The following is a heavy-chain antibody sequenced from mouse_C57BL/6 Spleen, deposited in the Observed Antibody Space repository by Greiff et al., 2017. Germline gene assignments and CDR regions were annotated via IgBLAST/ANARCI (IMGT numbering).Heavy chain of an antibody. CDR3: ARRDYGDYYAFDY. CDR2: IDPSDRYT. CDR1: GYTFTSYW. V-gene: IGHV1-69*01. D-gene: IGHD1-1*01. J-gene: IGHJ4*01. Sequence: QVQLQQPGAELVMPGASVKLSCKASGYTFTSYWMHWVKQRPGQGLEWIGKIDPSDRYTNYNQKFKGKSTLTVDKYSSTAYMQLSSLTYEVSAVYYFARRDYGDYYAFDYWGQGTSVTVSS.